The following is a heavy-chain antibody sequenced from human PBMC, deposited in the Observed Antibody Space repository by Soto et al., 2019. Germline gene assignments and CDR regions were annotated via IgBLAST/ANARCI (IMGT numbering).Heavy chain of an antibody. CDR3: ARVRSHYYGSVSKDFDY. CDR1: GFTFSSYW. D-gene: IGHD3-10*01. J-gene: IGHJ4*02. CDR2: INSDGSST. Sequence: EVQLVESGGGLVQPGGSLRLSCAASGFTFSSYWMHWVRQAPGKGLVWVSRINSDGSSTSYADSVKGRFTISRDNAKNTLYLQMNSLRAEDTAVYYCARVRSHYYGSVSKDFDYWGQGTLVTVSS. V-gene: IGHV3-74*01.